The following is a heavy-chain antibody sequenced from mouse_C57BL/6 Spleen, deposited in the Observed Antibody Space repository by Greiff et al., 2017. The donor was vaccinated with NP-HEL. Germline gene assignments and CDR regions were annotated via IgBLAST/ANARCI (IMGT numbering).Heavy chain of an antibody. D-gene: IGHD1-1*01. Sequence: VQLQQSGAELVRPGASVKLSCKASGYTFTDYYINWVKQRPGQGLEWIARIYPGSGNTYYNEKFKGKATLTAEKSSSTAYMQLSSLTSEDSAVYFCARSLYYYGSSYGFDYWGQGTTLTVSS. CDR1: GYTFTDYY. V-gene: IGHV1-76*01. CDR3: ARSLYYYGSSYGFDY. CDR2: IYPGSGNT. J-gene: IGHJ2*01.